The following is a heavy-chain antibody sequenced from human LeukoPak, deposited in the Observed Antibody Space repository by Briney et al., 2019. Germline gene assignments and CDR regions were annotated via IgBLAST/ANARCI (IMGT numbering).Heavy chain of an antibody. CDR3: AKDLAHYYDSSGYYYDINYFDY. CDR2: ISGGGGGT. Sequence: PGGSLRLSCAASGFTFSSYAMSWVRQAPGKGLEWVSDISGGGGGTYYADSVKGRFTISRDNSKNTLYLQMNSLRAEDTAVYYCAKDLAHYYDSSGYYYDINYFDYWGQGTLVTISS. V-gene: IGHV3-23*01. D-gene: IGHD3-22*01. J-gene: IGHJ4*02. CDR1: GFTFSSYA.